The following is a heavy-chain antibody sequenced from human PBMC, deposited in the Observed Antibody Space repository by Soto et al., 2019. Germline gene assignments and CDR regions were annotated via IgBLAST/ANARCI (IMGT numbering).Heavy chain of an antibody. V-gene: IGHV4-4*02. D-gene: IGHD1-26*01. CDR2: IYHSGST. J-gene: IGHJ6*02. CDR1: GGSISSSNW. Sequence: QVQLQESGPGLVKPSGTLSLTCAVSGGSISSSNWWSWVRQPPGKGLEWIGEIYHSGSTNYNPSRKSRGTISVDKSKNQFSLKLSSVIAADTAVYYCARVSGSYYYGMDVWGQGTTVTVSS. CDR3: ARVSGSYYYGMDV.